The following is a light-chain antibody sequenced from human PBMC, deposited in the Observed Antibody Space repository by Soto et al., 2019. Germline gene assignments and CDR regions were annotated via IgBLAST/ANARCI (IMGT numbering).Light chain of an antibody. Sequence: SVLTQPPSASETPGQRVTISFSGSSSNIGSNYVYWYQQLPGTAPKLLIYRNNQRPSGVPDRFSGSKSGTSASLAISALRSEDEADYYCAAWDDSPSCSYVFGTGTKVTDL. V-gene: IGLV1-47*01. CDR3: AAWDDSPSCSYV. CDR1: SSNIGSNY. CDR2: RNN. J-gene: IGLJ1*01.